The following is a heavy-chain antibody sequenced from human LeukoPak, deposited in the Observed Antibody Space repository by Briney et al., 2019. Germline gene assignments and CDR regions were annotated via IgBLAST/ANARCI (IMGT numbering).Heavy chain of an antibody. D-gene: IGHD6-19*01. Sequence: SETLSLTCTVSGGSISTYYWSWIRKPPGKGLEWIGHIYNSGSTNYSPSLKSRVTISVDASKNQFSLKLSSVTAADTAVYYCARFKRAGGWSYFDYWGQGTLVTVSS. V-gene: IGHV4-59*01. CDR1: GGSISTYY. J-gene: IGHJ4*02. CDR2: IYNSGST. CDR3: ARFKRAGGWSYFDY.